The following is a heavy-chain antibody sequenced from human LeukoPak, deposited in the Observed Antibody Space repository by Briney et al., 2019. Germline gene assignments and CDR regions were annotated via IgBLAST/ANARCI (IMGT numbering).Heavy chain of an antibody. D-gene: IGHD3-10*01. CDR3: ARVRITMVRGVISTYFDY. CDR2: IKQDGSEK. V-gene: IGHV3-7*01. J-gene: IGHJ4*02. CDR1: GFAFNTYW. Sequence: GGSLRLSCAASGFAFNTYWMNWVRQAPGKGLEWVANIKQDGSEKYYVDSVKGRFTISRDNAKNSLYLQMNSLRAEDTAVYYCARVRITMVRGVISTYFDYWGQGTLVTVSS.